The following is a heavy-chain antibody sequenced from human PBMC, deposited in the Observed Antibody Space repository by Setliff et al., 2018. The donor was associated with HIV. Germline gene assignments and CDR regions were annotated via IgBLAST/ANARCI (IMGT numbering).Heavy chain of an antibody. CDR1: GDSISDTTYY. Sequence: SETLSLTCSVSGDSISDTTYYWGWIRQPPEKGLEWIVTVYHSGKTYYNPSLKSRVTVSLDTSKNQISLNLTSVTAADTAVYYCVRGYSSGYFKEDNWFDPWGQGALVTVSS. V-gene: IGHV4-39*07. CDR2: VYHSGKT. J-gene: IGHJ5*02. CDR3: VRGYSSGYFKEDNWFDP. D-gene: IGHD6-19*01.